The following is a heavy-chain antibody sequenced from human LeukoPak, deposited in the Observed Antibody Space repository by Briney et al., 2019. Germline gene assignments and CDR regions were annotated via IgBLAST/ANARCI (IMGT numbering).Heavy chain of an antibody. CDR3: ARRITGGTPEY. V-gene: IGHV3-66*04. J-gene: IGHJ4*02. CDR1: GFRVSNNY. CDR2: LFRGGST. D-gene: IGHD1-14*01. Sequence: GGSLRLSCAASGFRVSNNYMSWVRRAPGKGLEWCSVLFRGGSTFYADSVKGRFTISRDNSKNTLYRHMNSLRPEDTARYYCARRITGGTPEYWGQGTLVIVSS.